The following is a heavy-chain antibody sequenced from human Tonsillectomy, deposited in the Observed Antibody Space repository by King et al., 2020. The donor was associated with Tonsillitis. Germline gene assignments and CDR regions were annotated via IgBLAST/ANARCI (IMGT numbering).Heavy chain of an antibody. CDR3: ASQRGYCSDTCCRAGMRWFDS. J-gene: IGHJ5*01. CDR2: VYYSGST. CDR1: GGSISSRSYY. V-gene: IGHV4-39*01. D-gene: IGHD2-15*01. Sequence: LQLQESGPGLVKPSETLSLTCTVSGGSISSRSYYWGWIRQPPGKGLEWIGSVYYSGSTYYNPSLKSRVTISVDTSKNQFSLNLSSVTAADTAVDYWASQRGYCSDTCCRAGMRWFDSWGQGTLVNVSS.